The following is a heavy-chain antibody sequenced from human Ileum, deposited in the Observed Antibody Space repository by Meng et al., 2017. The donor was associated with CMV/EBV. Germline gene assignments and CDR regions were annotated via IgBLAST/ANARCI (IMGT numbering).Heavy chain of an antibody. V-gene: IGHV3-15*01. CDR3: AADAYFCIRD. J-gene: IGHJ4*02. D-gene: IGHD3-3*02. CDR2: VKKKKDGGTT. CDR1: GLMFSETW. Sequence: GGSLRLSCEASGLMFSETWMNWVRQAPGKGLEWVGHVKKKKDGGTTDLADPVKGRFTISRDDSTGTVYLQMNNLKAQDTAVYYCAADAYFCIRDWGQGTLVTVSS.